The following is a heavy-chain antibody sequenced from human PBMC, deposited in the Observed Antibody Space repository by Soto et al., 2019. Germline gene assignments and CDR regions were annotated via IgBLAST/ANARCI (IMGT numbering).Heavy chain of an antibody. D-gene: IGHD2-2*01. CDR2: IYHSGST. V-gene: IGHV4-30-2*01. J-gene: IGHJ4*02. CDR1: GGSISSGGYS. Sequence: SETLSLTCAVSGGSISSGGYSWSWIRQPPGKGLEWIGYIYHSGSTYYNPSLKSRVTISVDRSKNQFSLKLSSVTAADTAVYYCARAGSYCSSTSCYDLFDYWGQGTLVTVSS. CDR3: ARAGSYCSSTSCYDLFDY.